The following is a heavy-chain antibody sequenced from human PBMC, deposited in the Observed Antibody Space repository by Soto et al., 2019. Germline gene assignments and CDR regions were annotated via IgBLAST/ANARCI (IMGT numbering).Heavy chain of an antibody. D-gene: IGHD6-19*01. V-gene: IGHV4-59*01. J-gene: IGHJ4*02. CDR2: IYYSGST. CDR1: GGSISSYY. CDR3: AGGWHYYFDF. Sequence: PSETLSLTCTVSGGSISSYYWSWIRQPPGKGLEWIGYIYYSGSTNYNPSLKSRVTIAVDTSKNQFSLKLSSVTAADTAVYYCAGGWHYYFDFWGQGTLVTVS.